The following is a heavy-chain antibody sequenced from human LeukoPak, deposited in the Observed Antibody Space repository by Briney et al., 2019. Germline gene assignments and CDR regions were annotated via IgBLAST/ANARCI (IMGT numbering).Heavy chain of an antibody. Sequence: GGSLRLSCAASGFIFSDYYMSWIRQAPGKGPEWVSYISTSGSNTNYADSVKGRFTISRDNAKNSLYLQMNSLRAEDTAVYYCARDGSMMGAGAGTSWWFDPWGQGTLVTVSS. D-gene: IGHD6-13*01. CDR2: ISTSGSNT. J-gene: IGHJ5*02. CDR1: GFIFSDYY. CDR3: ARDGSMMGAGAGTSWWFDP. V-gene: IGHV3-11*05.